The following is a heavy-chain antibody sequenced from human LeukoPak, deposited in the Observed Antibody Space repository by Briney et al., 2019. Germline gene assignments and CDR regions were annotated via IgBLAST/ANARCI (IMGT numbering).Heavy chain of an antibody. CDR3: ARLAVDYSNYVGWFDP. V-gene: IGHV5-51*01. CDR1: RHSFTRYW. J-gene: IGHJ5*02. CDR2: TYPHHSDT. Sequence: HEESLTISCKGSRHSFTRYWIGCVRQMPGQHLDSMGITYPHHSDTRYRPSFQGQVTISADKSISTAYLQWSSLKASDTAMYYCARLAVDYSNYVGWFDPWGQGTLVTVSS. D-gene: IGHD4-11*01.